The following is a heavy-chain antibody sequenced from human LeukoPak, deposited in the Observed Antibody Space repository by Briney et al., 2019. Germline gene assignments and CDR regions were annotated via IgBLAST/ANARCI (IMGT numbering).Heavy chain of an antibody. CDR3: ARQGYYDSGSPHGMDV. D-gene: IGHD3-10*01. CDR2: INHSGST. CDR1: GGSFSGYY. J-gene: IGHJ6*02. Sequence: SETLSLTCAVYGGSFSGYYWSWIRQPPGKGLEWIGEINHSGSTNYNPSLKSRVTISVDTSKNQFSLKLSSVTAADTAVYYCARQGYYDSGSPHGMDVWGQGTTVTVSS. V-gene: IGHV4-34*01.